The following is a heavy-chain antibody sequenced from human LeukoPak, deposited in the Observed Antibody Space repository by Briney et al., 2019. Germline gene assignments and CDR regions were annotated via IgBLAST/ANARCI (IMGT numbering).Heavy chain of an antibody. CDR1: GFTVSSNY. J-gene: IGHJ4*02. CDR3: AREKPGGTGSYYFDY. V-gene: IGHV3-66*02. D-gene: IGHD3-16*01. Sequence: GGSLRLSCAASGFTVSSNYMSWVRQAPGKGLEWVSVIYSGGSTYYADSVKGRFTISRGNSKNTLYLQMNSLRAEDTAVYYCAREKPGGTGSYYFDYWGQGTLVTVSS. CDR2: IYSGGST.